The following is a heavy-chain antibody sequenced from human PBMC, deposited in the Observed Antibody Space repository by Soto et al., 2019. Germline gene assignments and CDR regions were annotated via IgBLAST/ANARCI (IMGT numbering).Heavy chain of an antibody. D-gene: IGHD3-10*01. V-gene: IGHV1-2*04. CDR1: GYTFTGYY. J-gene: IGHJ6*02. CDR3: ARDSGGGSGSYHTSYYYYYGMDV. Sequence: QVQLVQSGAEVKKPGASVKVSCKASGYTFTGYYMHWVRQAPGQGLEWMGWINPNSGGTNYAQKFQGWVTMTRDTSISTAYMELSRLRSDDTAVYYCARDSGGGSGSYHTSYYYYYGMDVWGQGTTVTVSS. CDR2: INPNSGGT.